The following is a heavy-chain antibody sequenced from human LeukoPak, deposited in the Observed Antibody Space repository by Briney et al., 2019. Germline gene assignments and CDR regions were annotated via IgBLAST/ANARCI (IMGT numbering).Heavy chain of an antibody. CDR1: GFAFSSFA. V-gene: IGHV3-23*01. D-gene: IGHD7-27*01. J-gene: IGHJ4*02. Sequence: GGSLRLSCAASGFAFSSFAMSWVRQAPGKGLEWVSSISESGSGAYYADSVKGRFTISRDNSKNTLYLQMNSLRAEDTAVYYCAKANWGSGYWGQGTLVTVSS. CDR3: AKANWGSGY. CDR2: ISESGSGA.